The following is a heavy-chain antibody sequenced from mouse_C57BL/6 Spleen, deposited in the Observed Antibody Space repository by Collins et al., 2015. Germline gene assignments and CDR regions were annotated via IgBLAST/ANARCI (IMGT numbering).Heavy chain of an antibody. D-gene: IGHD1-1*01. V-gene: IGHV3-6*01. CDR2: INYDGSN. CDR1: GYSITRGYY. CDR3: AREGFYGSSYGFAF. J-gene: IGHJ3*01. Sequence: DVQLQESGPGLLKPSQSLSLTCSITGYSITRGYYWNWIRQFPGNKLEWMGYINYDGSNNYNPSLKNRISITRDTSKNHFFLKLNSVTTEDTATYYCAREGFYGSSYGFAFWGQGTLVTVSA.